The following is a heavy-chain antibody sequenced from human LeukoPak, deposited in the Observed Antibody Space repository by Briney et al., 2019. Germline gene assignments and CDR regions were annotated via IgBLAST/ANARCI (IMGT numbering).Heavy chain of an antibody. CDR3: ARSPDYAECLDY. J-gene: IGHJ4*02. V-gene: IGHV3-30*03. D-gene: IGHD4-17*01. CDR1: GFTFSSYG. Sequence: PGGSLRLSCAASGFTFSSYGMHWVRQAPGKGLEWVAVISYDGSNKYYVDSVKGRFTISRDNSKNTLYLQMNSLRAEDTAVYYCARSPDYAECLDYWGQGTLVTVS. CDR2: ISYDGSNK.